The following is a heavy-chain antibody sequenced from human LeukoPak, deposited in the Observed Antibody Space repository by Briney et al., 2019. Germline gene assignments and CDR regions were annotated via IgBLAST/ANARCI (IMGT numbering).Heavy chain of an antibody. CDR1: GFTVSSNY. CDR3: ARDLPMDY. J-gene: IGHJ4*02. V-gene: IGHV3-53*01. CDR2: IYSGGST. Sequence: GGSLRLSCAASGFTVSSNYMNWVRQAPGKGLEWVSVIYSGGSTYYADSVKGRFTISRDNSKNTLYLQMNSLRAEDTAVYCCARDLPMDYWGQGTLVTVSS.